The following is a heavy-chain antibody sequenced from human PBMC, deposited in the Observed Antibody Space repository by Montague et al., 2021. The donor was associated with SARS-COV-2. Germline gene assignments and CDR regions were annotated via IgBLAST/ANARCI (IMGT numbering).Heavy chain of an antibody. Sequence: PALVKPTQTLTLTCTFSGFSLSTSGVGVGWIRQPPGKALERLALIYWDDDKRYSPSLKSRLTITKDTSKNQVVLTMTNMDPVDTATYYCARRITIYAFDIWSQGTMVTVSS. CDR1: GFSLSTSGVG. V-gene: IGHV2-5*02. J-gene: IGHJ3*02. D-gene: IGHD3-3*01. CDR2: IYWDDDK. CDR3: ARRITIYAFDI.